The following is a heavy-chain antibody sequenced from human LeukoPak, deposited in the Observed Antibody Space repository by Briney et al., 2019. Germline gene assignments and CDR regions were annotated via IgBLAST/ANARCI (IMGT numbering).Heavy chain of an antibody. CDR3: AEDVVVVVAAKPGT. Sequence: GGSLRLSCAASGFTFSTYAMSWVRQAPGKGLEWVSTISGSGDSTYYTDSVKGRFTISRDNSKNTVYLQMNSLRAEDTAVYYCAEDVVVVVAAKPGTWGQGTLVTVSS. D-gene: IGHD2-15*01. CDR2: ISGSGDST. CDR1: GFTFSTYA. V-gene: IGHV3-23*01. J-gene: IGHJ5*02.